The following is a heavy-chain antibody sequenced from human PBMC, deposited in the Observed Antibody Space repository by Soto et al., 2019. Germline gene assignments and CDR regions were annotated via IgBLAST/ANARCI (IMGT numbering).Heavy chain of an antibody. D-gene: IGHD1-26*01. Sequence: GGSLRLSCASSGFTFSNAWMSWVRQAPGRGLEWVGRIKSISDGGTTDYAAPVKGRFTISRDDSKNTLYLQMNSLKTEDTAVYFCTTDAAIVWGQGTMVTVSS. CDR2: IKSISDGGTT. CDR1: GFTFSNAW. V-gene: IGHV3-15*01. J-gene: IGHJ4*02. CDR3: TTDAAIV.